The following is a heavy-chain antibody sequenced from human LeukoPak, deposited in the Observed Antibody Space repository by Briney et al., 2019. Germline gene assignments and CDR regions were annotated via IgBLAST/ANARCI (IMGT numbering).Heavy chain of an antibody. Sequence: GGTLRLSCAASGFTFSSYWMSWVRQAPGKGLEWVANIKQDGSEKYYVDSVKGRFTISRDNAKNSLYLQMNSLRAEDTAVYYCARDAPLRYFDWFPTNYYYYYYYMDVWGKGTTVTISS. D-gene: IGHD3-9*01. V-gene: IGHV3-7*01. CDR2: IKQDGSEK. J-gene: IGHJ6*03. CDR3: ARDAPLRYFDWFPTNYYYYYYYMDV. CDR1: GFTFSSYW.